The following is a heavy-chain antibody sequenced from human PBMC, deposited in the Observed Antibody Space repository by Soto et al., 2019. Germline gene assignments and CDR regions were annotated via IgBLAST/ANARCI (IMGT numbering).Heavy chain of an antibody. J-gene: IGHJ6*02. CDR3: ARESVYIVSTTRVSGGMDV. CDR2: INPSGGRT. D-gene: IGHD5-12*01. Sequence: QVQLVQSGAEVKKPGASVKVSCKASGYTFTSYYMHWVRQAPGQGLEWMGIINPSGGRTSYAQKFPGRLTMARDTSTSTVYMELSSLRSEDTAVYYCARESVYIVSTTRVSGGMDVWGQGTTVTVSS. V-gene: IGHV1-46*01. CDR1: GYTFTSYY.